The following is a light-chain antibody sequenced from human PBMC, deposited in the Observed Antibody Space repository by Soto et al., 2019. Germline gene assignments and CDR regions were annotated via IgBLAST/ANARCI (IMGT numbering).Light chain of an antibody. CDR2: GAS. CDR1: QSVSSN. CDR3: QQYNNWPPVT. Sequence: EIVMTQSPATLSVSPGERATLSCRASQSVSSNLAWYQQKPGQAPRLLIYGASTRATGIPARFSGSGSGTEFTPTISSRLSEDFAVYYCQQYNNWPPVTFGQGTKVEIK. V-gene: IGKV3-15*01. J-gene: IGKJ1*01.